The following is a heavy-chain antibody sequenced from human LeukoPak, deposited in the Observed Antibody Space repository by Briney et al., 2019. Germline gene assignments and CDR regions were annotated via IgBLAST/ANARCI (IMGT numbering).Heavy chain of an antibody. V-gene: IGHV3-43D*03. Sequence: GGSLRLSCAASGFTFDDYAMHWVRQAPGKGLEWVSLITWEGGSASYADSVKGRFTISRDNSKNSLYLQMNSLRAEDTALYYCAKDAIVGATRPYYFDYWGQGTLVTVSS. CDR2: ITWEGGSA. CDR1: GFTFDDYA. CDR3: AKDAIVGATRPYYFDY. D-gene: IGHD1-26*01. J-gene: IGHJ4*02.